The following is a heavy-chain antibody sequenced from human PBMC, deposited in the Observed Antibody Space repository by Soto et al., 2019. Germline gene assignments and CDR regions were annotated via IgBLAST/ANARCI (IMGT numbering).Heavy chain of an antibody. Sequence: QVQVVQSGAEVKKPGASVKVACKASGYSFDTFGMSWVRQAPGQGLEWMGWISIEKGDTNSAQKFQDRFTMTTDTSTSTAYMELRSLPSDDTAVYYCARCYCSVGSCFTCWHFDLWGRGTLATVSS. D-gene: IGHD2-15*01. J-gene: IGHJ2*01. V-gene: IGHV1-18*01. CDR3: ARCYCSVGSCFTCWHFDL. CDR2: ISIEKGDT. CDR1: GYSFDTFG.